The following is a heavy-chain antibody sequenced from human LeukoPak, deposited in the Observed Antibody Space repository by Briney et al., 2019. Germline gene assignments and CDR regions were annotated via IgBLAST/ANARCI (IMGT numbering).Heavy chain of an antibody. D-gene: IGHD2-2*01. J-gene: IGHJ5*02. Sequence: KPSDTLSLTCAVSGYSISSSNWWGWFRQPPGKGLEWIGYIYYSGSAYYNTSLNSRITMSVDTSKNQFSLKLSSVTAVDTAVYYCARRKRSGCSSTSCLLNWFDPWGKGTLVTVSS. V-gene: IGHV4-28*01. CDR1: GYSISSSNW. CDR2: IYYSGSA. CDR3: ARRKRSGCSSTSCLLNWFDP.